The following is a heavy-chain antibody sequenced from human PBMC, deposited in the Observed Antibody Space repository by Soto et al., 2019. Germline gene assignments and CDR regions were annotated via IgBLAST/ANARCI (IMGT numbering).Heavy chain of an antibody. CDR3: ARGFKWLDY. V-gene: IGHV3-53*01. CDR1: GFTVSSNY. CDR2: IYIGGTT. D-gene: IGHD5-12*01. Sequence: EVQLVESGGGLIQPGGSLRLSCAAAGFTVSSNYMTWVRQAPGKGLEWVSVIYIGGTTYYVDSVKGRFTISRDNSKNTLYLHMNSLRAEDTAVYYCARGFKWLDYWGQGTLVTVSS. J-gene: IGHJ4*02.